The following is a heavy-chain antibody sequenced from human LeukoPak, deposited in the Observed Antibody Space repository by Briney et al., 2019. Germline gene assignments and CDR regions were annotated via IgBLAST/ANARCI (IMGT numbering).Heavy chain of an antibody. CDR2: IYPGDSDT. Sequence: GESLKISCEGSGYSFISYWIGWVRQMPGKGLEWMGIIYPGDSDTRYSPSFQGQVTISVDKSISTAYLQWSSLKASDTAMYYCARRFCTSSSCYGYFDYWGQGILVTVSS. D-gene: IGHD3-22*01. V-gene: IGHV5-51*03. J-gene: IGHJ4*02. CDR3: ARRFCTSSSCYGYFDY. CDR1: GYSFISYW.